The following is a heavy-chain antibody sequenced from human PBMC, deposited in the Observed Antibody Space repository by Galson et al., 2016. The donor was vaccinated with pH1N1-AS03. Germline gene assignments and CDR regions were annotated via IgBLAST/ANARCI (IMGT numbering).Heavy chain of an antibody. CDR3: ARRSPWSPLPTYYFDY. J-gene: IGHJ4*02. V-gene: IGHV3-23*01. CDR2: ISASATDT. Sequence: SLRLSCAASGFTFSTFSMSWARQTPGRGLEWVSSISASATDTYYADSVKGRFTISRDNSRDTLYLQMSNLRAEDTAVYYCARRSPWSPLPTYYFDYWGQGTLVIVSS. CDR1: GFTFSTFS.